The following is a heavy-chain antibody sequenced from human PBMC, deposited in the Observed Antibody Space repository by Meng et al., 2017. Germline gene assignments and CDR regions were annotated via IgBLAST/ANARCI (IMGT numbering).Heavy chain of an antibody. V-gene: IGHV3-20*04. D-gene: IGHD3-10*01. Sequence: GESLKISCAASGFTFDDYGMSWVRQAPGKGLEWVSGINWNGGSTGYADSVKGRFTISRDNAKNSLYLQMNSLRAEDTALYYCAREDVREAWFGELLGNDYYGMDVWGQGTTVTVSS. CDR3: AREDVREAWFGELLGNDYYGMDV. CDR2: INWNGGST. CDR1: GFTFDDYG. J-gene: IGHJ6*02.